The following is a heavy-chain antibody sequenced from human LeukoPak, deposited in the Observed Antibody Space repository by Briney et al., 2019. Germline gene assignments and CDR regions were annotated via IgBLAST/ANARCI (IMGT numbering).Heavy chain of an antibody. D-gene: IGHD2-8*01. CDR3: AETNTQDWFDP. CDR1: GGSISSTSYY. Sequence: SETLSLTCRVSGGSISSTSYYWGWIRQPPGKGLEWVASIYHSGETFYNPSLESRVAISVDTSNNEVFLDLYSVTAADTAMYYCAETNTQDWFDPWGRGTLVTVSS. CDR2: IYHSGET. J-gene: IGHJ5*02. V-gene: IGHV4-39*07.